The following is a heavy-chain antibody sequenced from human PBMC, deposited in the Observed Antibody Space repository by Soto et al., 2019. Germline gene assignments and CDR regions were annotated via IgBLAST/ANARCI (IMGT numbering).Heavy chain of an antibody. D-gene: IGHD3-22*01. J-gene: IGHJ6*02. CDR2: IIPIFGTA. V-gene: IGHV1-69*13. Sequence: ASVKVSCKASGGTFSSYAISWVRRAPGQGLEWMGGIIPIFGTANYAQKFQGRVTITADESTSTAYMELSSLRSEDTAVYYCARDHRITMIVVVPYYYYYGMDVWGQGTTVTFSS. CDR3: ARDHRITMIVVVPYYYYYGMDV. CDR1: GGTFSSYA.